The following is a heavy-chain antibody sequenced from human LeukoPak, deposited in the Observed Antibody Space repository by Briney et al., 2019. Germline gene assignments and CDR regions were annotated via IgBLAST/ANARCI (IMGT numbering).Heavy chain of an antibody. CDR1: GFTFSSNS. D-gene: IGHD1-26*01. CDR3: VPSATDY. V-gene: IGHV3-21*01. Sequence: GGSLSLSCAASGFTFSSNSINWVRQAQATGLDLDGTITSSNTYIYYSKSLKSRFIITRVNAKNSLYLQINSLRIDDTTVYYCVPSATDYWGQGTLVTVSS. CDR2: ITSSNTYI. J-gene: IGHJ4*02.